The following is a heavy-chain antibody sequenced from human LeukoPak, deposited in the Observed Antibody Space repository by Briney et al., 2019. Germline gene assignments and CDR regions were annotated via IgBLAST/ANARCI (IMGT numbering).Heavy chain of an antibody. Sequence: PGGSLRLSCAASGFTFSSYAMSWVRQAPGKGLGGVSAISGSGGSTYYADSVKGRFTISRDNSKNTLYLQMNSLRAEDTAVYYCAKPGSSWSYYFDYWGQGTLVTVSS. CDR3: AKPGSSWSYYFDY. J-gene: IGHJ4*02. D-gene: IGHD6-13*01. CDR1: GFTFSSYA. V-gene: IGHV3-23*01. CDR2: ISGSGGST.